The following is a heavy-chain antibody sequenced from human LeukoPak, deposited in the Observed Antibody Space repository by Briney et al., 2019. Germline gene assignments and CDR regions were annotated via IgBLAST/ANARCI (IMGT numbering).Heavy chain of an antibody. J-gene: IGHJ6*02. D-gene: IGHD3-3*01. Sequence: VSVKVSCKASGYTFTSYGISWVRQAPGQGLEWMGWISAYNGNTNYAQKLQGRVTMTTDTSTSTAYMELRSLRSDDTAVYYCARDPDFWSGWSRYYYYYGMDVWGQGTTVTVSS. CDR1: GYTFTSYG. CDR2: ISAYNGNT. V-gene: IGHV1-18*01. CDR3: ARDPDFWSGWSRYYYYYGMDV.